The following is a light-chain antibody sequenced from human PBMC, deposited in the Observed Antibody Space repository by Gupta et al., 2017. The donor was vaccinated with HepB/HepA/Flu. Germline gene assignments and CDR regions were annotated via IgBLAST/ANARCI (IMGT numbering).Light chain of an antibody. CDR3: AAWDDSLNGLV. CDR1: TSSIGSNT. V-gene: IGLV1-44*01. CDR2: TVN. J-gene: IGLJ3*02. Sequence: QSVLTQPPSASGTPGQRVTIPCSGSTSSIGSNTVNWYQQLPGTAPKLLIYTVNQRPSGVPDRFSGSKSGTSASLAISGLQSEDEADYYCAAWDDSLNGLVFGGGTKLTVL.